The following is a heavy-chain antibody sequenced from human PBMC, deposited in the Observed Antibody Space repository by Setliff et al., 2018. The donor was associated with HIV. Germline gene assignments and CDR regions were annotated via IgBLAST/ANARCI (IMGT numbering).Heavy chain of an antibody. D-gene: IGHD6-6*01. Sequence: ASVMVSCKASGYTFTSYTLHWVRQAPGQRLEWMGWINAGNGNTKFSQKFQGRVTITRDTSASTAYMDLSSLRSEDTAVYYCARGFSVYSSSDPLLNWLDPWGQGTLVTVSS. J-gene: IGHJ5*02. CDR1: GYTFTSYT. V-gene: IGHV1-3*01. CDR2: INAGNGNT. CDR3: ARGFSVYSSSDPLLNWLDP.